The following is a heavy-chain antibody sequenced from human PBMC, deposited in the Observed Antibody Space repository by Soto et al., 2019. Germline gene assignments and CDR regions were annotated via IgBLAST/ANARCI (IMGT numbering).Heavy chain of an antibody. Sequence: SETLSLTCTVSGGSISRYYWSWIRQPPGKGLEWIGYIYYSGSTNYNPSLKSRVTISVDTSKNQFSLKLSSVTAADTAVYYCARGRRFEYYGSGSYYKVYGMDVWGQGTTVTVSS. V-gene: IGHV4-59*12. CDR3: ARGRRFEYYGSGSYYKVYGMDV. J-gene: IGHJ6*02. CDR2: IYYSGST. D-gene: IGHD3-10*01. CDR1: GGSISRYY.